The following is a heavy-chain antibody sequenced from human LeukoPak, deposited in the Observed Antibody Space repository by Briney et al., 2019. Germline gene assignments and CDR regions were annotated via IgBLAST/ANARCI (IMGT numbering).Heavy chain of an antibody. D-gene: IGHD3-10*01. J-gene: IGHJ4*02. CDR2: INPNSGGT. CDR3: ARSPRVVRGVIPDY. Sequence: GASVKVSCKASGYTFTSYYMHWVRQAPGQGLEWMGWINPNSGGTNYAQKFQGRVTMTRDTSISTAYMELSRLRSDDTAVYYCARSPRVVRGVIPDYWGQGTLVTVSS. CDR1: GYTFTSYY. V-gene: IGHV1-2*02.